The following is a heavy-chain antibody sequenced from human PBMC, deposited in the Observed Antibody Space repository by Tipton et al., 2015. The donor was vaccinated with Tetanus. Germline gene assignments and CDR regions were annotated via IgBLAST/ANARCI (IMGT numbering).Heavy chain of an antibody. V-gene: IGHV4-39*01. CDR3: ARSFRPRRVTMIRGALGYFDY. CDR2: IYVSGTT. J-gene: IGHJ4*02. CDR1: GGSISGSEYY. D-gene: IGHD3-10*01. Sequence: TLSLTCTVSGGSISGSEYYWGWIRPPPGKGLEWIGSIYVSGTTYYFPSLKSRVTISIDTSMNQLSLKLSSVTAADTAVYFCARSFRPRRVTMIRGALGYFDYWGQGALVTVSS.